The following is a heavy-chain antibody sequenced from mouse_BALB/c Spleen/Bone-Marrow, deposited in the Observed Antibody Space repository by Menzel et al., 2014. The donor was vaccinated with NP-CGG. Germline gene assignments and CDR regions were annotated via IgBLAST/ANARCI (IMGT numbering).Heavy chain of an antibody. J-gene: IGHJ2*01. CDR1: GYTFSNYW. D-gene: IGHD1-1*01. CDR3: ARLNYYGSLDY. CDR2: ILPGSGST. Sequence: VQLQQSGAELMKPGASVKISCKATGYTFSNYWIEWVKQRPGHGLEWIGEILPGSGSTNYNEKFKGKATFTADTSSNTAYMQLSSLTSEDSAVYYCARLNYYGSLDYWGQGTTLTVSS. V-gene: IGHV1-9*01.